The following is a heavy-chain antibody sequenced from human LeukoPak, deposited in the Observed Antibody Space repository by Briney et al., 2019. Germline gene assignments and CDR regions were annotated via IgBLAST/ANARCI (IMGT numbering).Heavy chain of an antibody. CDR1: GGSFSGYY. J-gene: IGHJ4*02. Sequence: SETLSLTCAVYGGSFSGYYWSWIRQPPGKGLEWIGEISHSGSTNYNPSLKSRVTISVDTSKNQFSLKLSSVTAADTAVYYCARLRVGYYDSSGFDYWGQGTLVTVSS. CDR2: ISHSGST. V-gene: IGHV4-34*01. D-gene: IGHD3-22*01. CDR3: ARLRVGYYDSSGFDY.